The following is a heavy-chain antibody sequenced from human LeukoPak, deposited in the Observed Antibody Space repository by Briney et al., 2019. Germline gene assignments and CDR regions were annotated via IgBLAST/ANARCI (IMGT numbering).Heavy chain of an antibody. CDR2: ISYDGSNK. CDR1: GFTFSSCA. Sequence: GGSLRLSCAASGFTFSSCAMHWVRQAPGKGLEWVAVISYDGSNKYYADSVKGRFTISRDNSKNTLYLQMNSLRAEDTAVYYCARVAYSYGYFDYWGQGTLVTVSS. J-gene: IGHJ4*02. V-gene: IGHV3-30-3*01. CDR3: ARVAYSYGYFDY. D-gene: IGHD5-18*01.